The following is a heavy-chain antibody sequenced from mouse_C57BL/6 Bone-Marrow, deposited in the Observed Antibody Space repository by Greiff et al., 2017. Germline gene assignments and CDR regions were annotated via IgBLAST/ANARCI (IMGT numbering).Heavy chain of an antibody. J-gene: IGHJ3*01. CDR3: ASEDYGSSRAWFAY. CDR1: GYTFTSYW. Sequence: QVQLKQPGAELVRPGSSVKLSCKASGYTFTSYWMHWVKQRPIQGLEWIGNIDPSDSETHYNQKFKDKATLTVDKSSSTAYMQLSSLTSEDSAVYYCASEDYGSSRAWFAYWGQGTLVTVSA. V-gene: IGHV1-52*01. CDR2: IDPSDSET. D-gene: IGHD1-1*01.